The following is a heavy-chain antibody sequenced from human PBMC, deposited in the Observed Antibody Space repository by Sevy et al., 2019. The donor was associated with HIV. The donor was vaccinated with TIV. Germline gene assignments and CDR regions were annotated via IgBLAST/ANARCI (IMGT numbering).Heavy chain of an antibody. D-gene: IGHD4-17*01. Sequence: GGSLRLSCAASGFAFSNYYAMYWVRQAPGKGLKWVALISYDGNDKYYADSVKGRFTISRDNFKNTLYLQMNSLTAEDTAVYYCARPRANYVDNYFFYAMDVWGQGTTVTVPS. V-gene: IGHV3-30-3*01. CDR1: GFAFSNYYA. J-gene: IGHJ6*02. CDR2: ISYDGNDK. CDR3: ARPRANYVDNYFFYAMDV.